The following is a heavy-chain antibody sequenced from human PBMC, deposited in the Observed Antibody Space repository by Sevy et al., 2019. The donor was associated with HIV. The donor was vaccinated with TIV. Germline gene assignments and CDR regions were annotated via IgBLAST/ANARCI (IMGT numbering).Heavy chain of an antibody. CDR1: GFTFSNFA. V-gene: IGHV3-23*01. CDR3: AKKMGGGSGMAFLVDY. J-gene: IGHJ4*02. Sequence: GGSLRLSCAASGFTFSNFAMGWVRQAPGKGLDWVSVISGTGDYKYYADSVKGRFTISRDNSKNTMFLQIDSLRADDTAIFYCAKKMGGGSGMAFLVDYWGQGTLVTVSS. CDR2: ISGTGDYK. D-gene: IGHD5-18*01.